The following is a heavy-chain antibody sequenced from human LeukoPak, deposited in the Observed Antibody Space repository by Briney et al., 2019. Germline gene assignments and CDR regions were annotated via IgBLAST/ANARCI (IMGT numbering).Heavy chain of an antibody. CDR3: ARGLEQQLVSYFDY. D-gene: IGHD6-13*01. Sequence: PSETLSLTCAVYGGSFSGYYWSWIRQPPGKGLEWIGEINHSGSTNYNPSLKSRVTISVDTSKNQFSLKLSSVTAADTAVYYCARGLEQQLVSYFDYWGQGTLVTVSS. CDR2: INHSGST. CDR1: GGSFSGYY. V-gene: IGHV4-34*01. J-gene: IGHJ4*02.